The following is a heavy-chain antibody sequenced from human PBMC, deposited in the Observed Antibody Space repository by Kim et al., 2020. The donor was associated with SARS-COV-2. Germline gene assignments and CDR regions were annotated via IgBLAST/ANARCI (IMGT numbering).Heavy chain of an antibody. CDR3: AREGYSSSWYVRYGMDV. J-gene: IGHJ6*02. D-gene: IGHD6-13*01. CDR2: INPSGGST. V-gene: IGHV1-46*01. CDR1: GYTFTSYY. Sequence: ASVKVSCKASGYTFTSYYMHWVRPAPGQGLEWMGIINPSGGSTSYAQKFQGRVTMTRDTSTSTVYMELSSLRSEDTAVYYCAREGYSSSWYVRYGMDVWGQGTTVTVSS.